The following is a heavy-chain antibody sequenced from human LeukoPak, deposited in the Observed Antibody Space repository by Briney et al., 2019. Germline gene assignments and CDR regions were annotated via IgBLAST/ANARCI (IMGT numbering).Heavy chain of an antibody. CDR3: ARHNCRGLSGYALCYYYYMDV. Sequence: SETLSLTCTVSGGSVSSGSYYWSWIRQPAGKGLEWIGRMYTSGRSNYNPSLKSRVTISVDTSKNQFSLKLSSVTAADTAVYYCARHNCRGLSGYALCYYYYMDVWGKGTTVTISS. V-gene: IGHV4-61*02. CDR2: MYTSGRS. D-gene: IGHD5-12*01. CDR1: GGSVSSGSYY. J-gene: IGHJ6*03.